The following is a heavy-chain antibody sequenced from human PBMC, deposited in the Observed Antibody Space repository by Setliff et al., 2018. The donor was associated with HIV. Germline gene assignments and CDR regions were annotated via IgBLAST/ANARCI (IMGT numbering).Heavy chain of an antibody. J-gene: IGHJ4*02. CDR1: GYTFTEYY. Sequence: ASVKVSCKASGYTFTEYYIHWVRQAPGQGLEWMGWIYPNTGGTNYAQKFQGRVTMTRDTSISTAYMELSRLRSDDTALYYCARSPTADWGQGTMVTVSS. CDR2: IYPNTGGT. CDR3: ARSPTAD. V-gene: IGHV1-2*02. D-gene: IGHD4-17*01.